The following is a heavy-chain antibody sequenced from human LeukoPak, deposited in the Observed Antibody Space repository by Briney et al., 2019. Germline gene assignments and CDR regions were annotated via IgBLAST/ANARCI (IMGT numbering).Heavy chain of an antibody. Sequence: ASVKVSCKASGGTFSSYAISWVRQAPGQGLEWMGWISVYNGNTNYAQKLQGRVTMTTDTSTSTAYMELRSLRSDDTAVYYCARLATRYYDSSDAFDIWGQGTMVTVSS. CDR3: ARLATRYYDSSDAFDI. D-gene: IGHD3-22*01. CDR1: GGTFSSYA. CDR2: ISVYNGNT. J-gene: IGHJ3*02. V-gene: IGHV1-18*01.